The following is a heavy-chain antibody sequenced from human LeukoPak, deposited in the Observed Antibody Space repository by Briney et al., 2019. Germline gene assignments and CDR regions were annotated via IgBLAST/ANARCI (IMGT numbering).Heavy chain of an antibody. Sequence: ASVKVSCKASGYTFTGYYMHWVRPAPGQGLEWMGGIIPIFGTANYAQKFQGRVTITADESTSTAYMELSSLRSEDTAVYYCARDPRYYYDSSGYLNWFDPWGQGTLVTVSS. CDR1: GYTFTGYY. CDR2: IIPIFGTA. J-gene: IGHJ5*02. D-gene: IGHD3-22*01. CDR3: ARDPRYYYDSSGYLNWFDP. V-gene: IGHV1-69*13.